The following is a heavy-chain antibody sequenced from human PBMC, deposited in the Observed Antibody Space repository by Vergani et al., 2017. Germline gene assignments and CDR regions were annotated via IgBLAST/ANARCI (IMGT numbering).Heavy chain of an antibody. Sequence: QMQLVQSGPEVKKPGTSVKVSCKASGFTFTSSAVQWVRQARGQRLEWIGWIVVGSGNTNYAQKFQERVTITRDMSTSTAYMELSSLRSEDTAVYYCARVLEVPADDDYWGQGTLVTVSS. CDR2: IVVGSGNT. CDR1: GFTFTSSA. J-gene: IGHJ4*02. CDR3: ARVLEVPADDDY. D-gene: IGHD2-2*01. V-gene: IGHV1-58*01.